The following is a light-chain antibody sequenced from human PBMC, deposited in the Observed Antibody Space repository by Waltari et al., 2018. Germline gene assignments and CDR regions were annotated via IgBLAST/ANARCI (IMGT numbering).Light chain of an antibody. Sequence: EIVLTQSRSTLSLSPGERATLSCRASQSVGRFLAWYQQKPGQAPRLLIYHASIRATGIPDRFSGSGSGTDFSLTISELEPEDFAVYYCQKYVNLPATFGQGTKVEIK. CDR1: QSVGRF. CDR3: QKYVNLPAT. V-gene: IGKV3-20*01. CDR2: HAS. J-gene: IGKJ1*01.